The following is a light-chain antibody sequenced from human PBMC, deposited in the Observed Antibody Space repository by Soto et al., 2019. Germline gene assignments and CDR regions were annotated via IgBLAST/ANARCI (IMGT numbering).Light chain of an antibody. Sequence: QLVLTQSPSASASLGASVKLTCTLSSGHSNYAIAWHQQQSEKGPRYLMKLNSDGRQSKGDGIPDRFSGSSSGAERYLTISSLQSEDEADYFCQTWGSGIVVFGGGTKLTV. CDR3: QTWGSGIVV. J-gene: IGLJ2*01. V-gene: IGLV4-69*01. CDR1: SGHSNYA. CDR2: LNSDGRQ.